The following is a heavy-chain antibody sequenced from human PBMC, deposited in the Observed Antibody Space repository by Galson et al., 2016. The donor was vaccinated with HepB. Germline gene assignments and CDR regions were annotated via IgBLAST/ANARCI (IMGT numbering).Heavy chain of an antibody. J-gene: IGHJ4*01. V-gene: IGHV1-24*01. D-gene: IGHD1-1*01. CDR2: FDPKAEET. CDR1: GYSVTDFS. Sequence: SVKVSCKVSGYSVTDFSMHWVRQAPGKGLEWMGGFDPKAEETIFAQKFQGRVTVTEDTSTDTAYMELTSRRSEDTAVYYCASEVIQLERHRYIDFWGQGTLVIVSS. CDR3: ASEVIQLERHRYIDF.